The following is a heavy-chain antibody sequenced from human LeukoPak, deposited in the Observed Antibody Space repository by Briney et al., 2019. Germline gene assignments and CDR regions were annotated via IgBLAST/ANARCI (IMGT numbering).Heavy chain of an antibody. CDR1: GFPFTRYD. D-gene: IGHD3-10*01. CDR3: VRDGEGVAISVNYWFDP. J-gene: IGHJ5*02. CDR2: MNPNTGNT. V-gene: IGHV1-8*01. Sequence: ASVKVSCKASGFPFTRYDINWVRQTSAQGLEWMGWMNPNTGNTGYAQKFQGRVTMTRDTSTSTAYMELRDLRSEDTAVYYCVRDGEGVAISVNYWFDPWGQGTLVTVYS.